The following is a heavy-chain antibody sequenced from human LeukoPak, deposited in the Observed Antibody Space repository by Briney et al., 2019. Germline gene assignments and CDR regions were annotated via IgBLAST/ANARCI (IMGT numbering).Heavy chain of an antibody. CDR3: AREAPAAFWFDP. Sequence: GASVKVSCKASGYTFNSYYFHWVRQAPGQGLDYMGIVNPHEGYITYAHKFQGRITNTWNMPTSTVYMELSSLRSEDTAVYYCAREAPAAFWFDPWGQGTLVTVSS. V-gene: IGHV1-46*02. J-gene: IGHJ5*02. D-gene: IGHD2-2*01. CDR1: GYTFNSYY. CDR2: VNPHEGYI.